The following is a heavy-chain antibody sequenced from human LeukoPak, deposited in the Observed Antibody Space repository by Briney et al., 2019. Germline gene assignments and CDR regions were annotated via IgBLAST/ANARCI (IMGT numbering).Heavy chain of an antibody. D-gene: IGHD3-22*01. CDR2: INAGNGNT. CDR1: GYTFTSYA. Sequence: ASVKVSCKASGYTFTSYAMHWVRQAPGQRLEWMGWINAGNGNTKYSQKFQGRVTITRDTSASTAYMELSSLRSEDTAVYYCARGEHYYDSSGYYPLYYYYGMDVWGQGTTVTVSS. V-gene: IGHV1-3*01. CDR3: ARGEHYYDSSGYYPLYYYYGMDV. J-gene: IGHJ6*02.